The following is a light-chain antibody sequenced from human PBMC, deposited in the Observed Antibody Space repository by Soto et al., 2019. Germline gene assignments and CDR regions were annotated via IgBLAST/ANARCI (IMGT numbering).Light chain of an antibody. J-gene: IGLJ2*01. Sequence: QSVLTQSASASASLGASVKLTCTLSSGHSSYAIAWHQQQPEKGPRYLMKLNSDGSHSKGDGIPDRFSGSSSGAERYLTISSLQSEDQADYYSQTWGTGIRVFGGGTKLTVL. CDR2: LNSDGSH. CDR3: QTWGTGIRV. CDR1: SGHSSYA. V-gene: IGLV4-69*01.